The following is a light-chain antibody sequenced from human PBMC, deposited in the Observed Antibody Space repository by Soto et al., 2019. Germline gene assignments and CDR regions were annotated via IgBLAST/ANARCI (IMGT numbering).Light chain of an antibody. CDR1: QDIGSA. V-gene: IGKV1-13*02. CDR3: QQFNGFPLT. J-gene: IGKJ4*01. Sequence: IQLTQSPSSLSASVGDRVTITCRAGQDIGSALAWYQQRPGKAPKLLLYDASNLEAGVPSRFSGSGSGTDFTLPIPSLRPEDFATYYFQQFNGFPLTFGGGTKVQIK. CDR2: DAS.